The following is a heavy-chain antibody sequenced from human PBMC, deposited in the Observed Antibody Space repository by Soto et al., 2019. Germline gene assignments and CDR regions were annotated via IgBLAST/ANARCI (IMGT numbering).Heavy chain of an antibody. CDR2: ISAYNGST. V-gene: IGHV1-18*01. J-gene: IGHJ3*02. CDR3: ARDNSIVVVPAAALFVGDAFDI. D-gene: IGHD2-2*01. CDR1: GYTFTSYG. Sequence: GASVKVSCKASGYTFTSYGMSWVRQSPGQGLEWMGWISAYNGSTNYAQKFQGRVTMTTDTSTSTAYMELSSLRSDDTAVYYCARDNSIVVVPAAALFVGDAFDIWGQGTMVTVSS.